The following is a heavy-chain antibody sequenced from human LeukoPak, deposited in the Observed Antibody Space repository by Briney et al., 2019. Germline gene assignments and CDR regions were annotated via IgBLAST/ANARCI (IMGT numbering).Heavy chain of an antibody. D-gene: IGHD6-19*01. V-gene: IGHV3-30-3*01. Sequence: GGSLRLSCAASGFTFSSYAMDWVRQAPGKGLEWVAVISFDGSNKYYADSVKGRFTISRDNAKNSLYLQMNSLRAEDTAVYYCARDSSGSFDPWGQGTLVTVSS. CDR3: ARDSSGSFDP. CDR2: ISFDGSNK. CDR1: GFTFSSYA. J-gene: IGHJ5*02.